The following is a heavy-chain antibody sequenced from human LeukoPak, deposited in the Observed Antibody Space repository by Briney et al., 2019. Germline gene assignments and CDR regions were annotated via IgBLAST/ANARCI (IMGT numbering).Heavy chain of an antibody. CDR2: FYSGGSA. CDR1: GGSISSYY. V-gene: IGHV4-4*07. Sequence: SETLSFTCTVSGGSISSYYWSWIRQRAGKGLEWIGRFYSGGSADYNPSLKSRVTMSVDTSKNQFSLKLSSVTAADTAVYYCARVYSGYDLPGSLANYYFDYWGQGTLVTVSS. D-gene: IGHD5-12*01. CDR3: ARVYSGYDLPGSLANYYFDY. J-gene: IGHJ4*02.